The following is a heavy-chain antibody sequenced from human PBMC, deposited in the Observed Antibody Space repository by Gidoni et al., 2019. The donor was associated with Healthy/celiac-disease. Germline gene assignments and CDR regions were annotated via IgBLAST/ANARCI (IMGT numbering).Heavy chain of an antibody. D-gene: IGHD1-26*01. CDR3: AREGTQWELLL. CDR1: GGSISSYY. V-gene: IGHV4-59*01. J-gene: IGHJ4*02. CDR2: IYYSGST. Sequence: QVQLQESGTGLVKPSETLSLTCTVSGGSISSYYWSWIRQPPGKGLAWIGYIYYSGSTNYNPSLKSRVTISVDTSKTQFSLKLSSVTAADTAVYYCAREGTQWELLLWGQGTLVTVSS.